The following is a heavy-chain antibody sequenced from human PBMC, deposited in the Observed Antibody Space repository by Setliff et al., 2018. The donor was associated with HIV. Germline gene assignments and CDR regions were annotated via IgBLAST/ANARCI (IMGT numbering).Heavy chain of an antibody. Sequence: ASVKVSCKTSGFTFSNYAIHWVRQAPGQGLEWMGWINAGNGDTRYSPKFQGRVTFTRDSSASTVYMELSSLRSEDTAVYYCARGGSSGWPHWGQGTLVTVSS. CDR2: INAGNGDT. D-gene: IGHD6-19*01. V-gene: IGHV1-3*01. J-gene: IGHJ1*01. CDR3: ARGGSSGWPH. CDR1: GFTFSNYA.